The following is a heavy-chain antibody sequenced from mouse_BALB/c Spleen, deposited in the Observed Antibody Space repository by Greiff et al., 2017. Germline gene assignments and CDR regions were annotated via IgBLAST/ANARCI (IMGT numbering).Heavy chain of an antibody. J-gene: IGHJ4*01. CDR1: GYTFTDYW. V-gene: IGHV1-69*01. CDR2: IDTADSYT. Sequence: QVQLQQPGAELVMPGASVKMSCKASGYTFTDYWMHWVKQRPGQGLEWIGAIDTADSYTSYNQKFKGKATLTVDESSSTAYMQLSSLTSEDSAVYYCARSSHRYDVTYYAMDYWGQGTSVTVSS. D-gene: IGHD2-14*01. CDR3: ARSSHRYDVTYYAMDY.